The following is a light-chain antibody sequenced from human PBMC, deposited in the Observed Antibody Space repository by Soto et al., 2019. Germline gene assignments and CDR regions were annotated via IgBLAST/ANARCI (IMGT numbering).Light chain of an antibody. CDR2: GAS. CDR1: QSVSSSY. CDR3: HQYGSPPRAT. V-gene: IGKV3-20*01. J-gene: IGKJ1*01. Sequence: EVVLTQSPDTLSLSPGARATLSCRASQSVSSSYLARYQQKPGQAPRLLIYGASSRATGIPDMFSGSGSVTDFTLTISSLEPEDFAVYYCHQYGSPPRATFGQGTKVEIK.